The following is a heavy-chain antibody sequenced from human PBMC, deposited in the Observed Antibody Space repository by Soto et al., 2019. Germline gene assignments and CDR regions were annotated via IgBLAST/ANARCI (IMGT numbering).Heavy chain of an antibody. J-gene: IGHJ4*02. Sequence: ASVKVSCKASGYTFTDYYMHWVRQAPGQGLEWMGWINPNSGGTNYAEKFQGWVTMTRDTSISTAYMELSRLRSDDTAVYYCARENSSSWPYFDYWGQGTLVTVSS. CDR1: GYTFTDYY. CDR2: INPNSGGT. V-gene: IGHV1-2*04. D-gene: IGHD6-13*01. CDR3: ARENSSSWPYFDY.